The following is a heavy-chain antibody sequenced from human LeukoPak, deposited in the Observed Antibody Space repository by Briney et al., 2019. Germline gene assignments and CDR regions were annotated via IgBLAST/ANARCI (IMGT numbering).Heavy chain of an antibody. CDR1: GFTFDDYA. CDR2: ISWNSGSI. Sequence: GRSLRPSCAASGFTFDDYAMHWVRQAPGKGLEWVSGISWNSGSIGYADSVKGRFTISRDNAKNSLYLQMNSLRAEDTALYYCAKGRLRIAAAGTCYFDYWGQGTLVTVSS. CDR3: AKGRLRIAAAGTCYFDY. D-gene: IGHD6-13*01. J-gene: IGHJ4*02. V-gene: IGHV3-9*01.